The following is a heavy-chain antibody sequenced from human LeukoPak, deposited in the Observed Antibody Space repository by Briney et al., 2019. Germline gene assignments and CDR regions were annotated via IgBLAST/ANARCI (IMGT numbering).Heavy chain of an antibody. CDR2: ISGSGGST. D-gene: IGHD3-16*01. V-gene: IGHV3-23*01. CDR1: GFTFSSYA. Sequence: PGGSLRLSCAASGFTFSSYAMSWVRQAPGKGLEWVSAISGSGGSTYYADSVKGRFTISRDNSKNTLYLQVNSLRAEDTAVYYCAKLLSGYDYVWGSLDYWGQGTLVTVSS. CDR3: AKLLSGYDYVWGSLDY. J-gene: IGHJ4*02.